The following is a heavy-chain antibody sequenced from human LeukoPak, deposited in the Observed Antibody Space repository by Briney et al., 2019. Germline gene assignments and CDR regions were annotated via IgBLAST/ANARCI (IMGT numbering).Heavy chain of an antibody. CDR3: ARDSGTTVDY. CDR2: IYCSGST. Sequence: PSETLSLTCTVSGGSISSGGYYWGWIRQHPGKGLEWIGYIYCSGSTYYNPSLKSRVTISVDTSKNQFSLKLSSVTAADTAVYYCARDSGTTVDYWGQGTLVTVSS. J-gene: IGHJ4*02. CDR1: GGSISSGGYY. V-gene: IGHV4-31*03. D-gene: IGHD1-7*01.